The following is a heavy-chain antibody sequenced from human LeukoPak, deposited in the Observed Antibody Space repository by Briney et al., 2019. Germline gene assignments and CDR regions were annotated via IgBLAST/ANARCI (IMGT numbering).Heavy chain of an antibody. CDR3: ARGDDILPGYYEYNY. D-gene: IGHD3-9*01. V-gene: IGHV1-8*01. Sequence: ASVTVSCKASGYTFTSYDINWVRQATGQGLGWMGWMNPNSGNTGYAQKFQGRVTISRNTSISTAYMELSSLRSEDTAVYYCARGDDILPGYYEYNYWGQGTLVRVS. CDR2: MNPNSGNT. J-gene: IGHJ4*02. CDR1: GYTFTSYD.